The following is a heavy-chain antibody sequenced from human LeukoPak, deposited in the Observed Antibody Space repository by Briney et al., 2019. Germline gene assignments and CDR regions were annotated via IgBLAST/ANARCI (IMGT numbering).Heavy chain of an antibody. CDR3: ARGGIQVSGIDEFDY. V-gene: IGHV3-13*01. Sequence: GGSLRLSCAASGFTFIDYDMHWVRQVIGKGLEWVSAIGTRGDTHYSGSVKGRFTISRENAESSLYLQMNSLRAEDTTVYYCARGGIQVSGIDEFDYWGQGTLVTVSS. CDR2: IGTRGDT. CDR1: GFTFIDYD. J-gene: IGHJ4*02. D-gene: IGHD6-19*01.